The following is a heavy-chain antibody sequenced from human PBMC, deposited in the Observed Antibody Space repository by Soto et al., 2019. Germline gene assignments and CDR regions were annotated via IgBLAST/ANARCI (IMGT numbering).Heavy chain of an antibody. V-gene: IGHV4-39*01. CDR3: TKVPSGWFSP. CDR1: GGSISSSGFS. CDR2: AYYSGNT. Sequence: SETLSLTCTVSGGSISSSGFSRGWVRQPPGKGLEWIGCAYYSGNTYYNPSLKSRVTISVDTSGNQFSLRLNSVTAADTAVYYCTKVPSGWFSPCGQGTLVPVSS. J-gene: IGHJ5*02.